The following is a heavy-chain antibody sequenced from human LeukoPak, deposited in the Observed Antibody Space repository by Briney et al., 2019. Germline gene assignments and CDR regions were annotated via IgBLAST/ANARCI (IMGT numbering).Heavy chain of an antibody. CDR2: IKQDGSGK. V-gene: IGHV3-7*01. CDR1: GFTFGSYW. CDR3: ARDPYHIWSGSYGAFDM. J-gene: IGHJ3*02. D-gene: IGHD3-3*01. Sequence: GGSLRLSCAASGFTFGSYWMTWVRQTPGKGLEWVANIKQDGSGKHYVDSVRGRFTVSRDNANNSVYLQMNSLRVEDTAVYYCARDPYHIWSGSYGAFDMWGQGTMVTVSS.